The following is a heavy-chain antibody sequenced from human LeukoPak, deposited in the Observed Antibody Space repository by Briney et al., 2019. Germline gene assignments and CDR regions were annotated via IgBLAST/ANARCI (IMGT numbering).Heavy chain of an antibody. CDR3: ARGSSYDSRGYYFDY. CDR1: GCSFTSYW. D-gene: IGHD3-22*01. CDR2: IYPGDSDT. Sequence: GESLKISSKAFGCSFTSYWIGCVRQMPGKGLEWMGIIYPGDSDTRYSPSFQGQVTISADKSISTAYLQWSSLKASDTAMYYCARGSSYDSRGYYFDYWAQGTLVTVSS. V-gene: IGHV5-51*01. J-gene: IGHJ4*02.